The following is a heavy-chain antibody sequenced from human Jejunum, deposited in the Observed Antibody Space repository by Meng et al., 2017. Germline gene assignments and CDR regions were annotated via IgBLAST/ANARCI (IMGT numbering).Heavy chain of an antibody. CDR2: IYWDDDK. J-gene: IGHJ4*02. V-gene: IGHV2-5*08. D-gene: IGHD6-19*01. CDR1: GGSVSGRSYY. Sequence: QESGPGLVRPSETLSLTCAVSGGSVSGRSYYWTWIRQPPGKALDYLALIYWDDDKRYSPSLRSRLTIAKDTSKNQVLLIMTNMDPVDTATYYCAHRVAGYSGGWHHGSFDYWGQGALVTVSS. CDR3: AHRVAGYSGGWHHGSFDY.